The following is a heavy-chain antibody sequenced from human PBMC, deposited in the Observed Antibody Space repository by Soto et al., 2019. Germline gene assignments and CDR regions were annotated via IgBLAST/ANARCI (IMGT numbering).Heavy chain of an antibody. Sequence: PGESLKISWKGSGYSFTSYWSGWVRQMPGKGLEWMGIIYPGDSDTRYSPSFQGQVTISADKSISTAYLQWSSLKASDTAMYYCARRGYSGYPNDAFDIWGQGTMVTV. CDR3: ARRGYSGYPNDAFDI. CDR2: IYPGDSDT. J-gene: IGHJ3*02. V-gene: IGHV5-51*01. CDR1: GYSFTSYW. D-gene: IGHD5-12*01.